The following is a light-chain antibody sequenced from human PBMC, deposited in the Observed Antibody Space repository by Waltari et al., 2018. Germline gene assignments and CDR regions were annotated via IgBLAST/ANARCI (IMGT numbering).Light chain of an antibody. CDR3: QQYGGSPKYT. V-gene: IGKV3-20*01. Sequence: PGERATLSCRASQSVSNNYLAWYQAKPGQAPGLLIYAVSHRATGIPDRFSGGGSGTDFTLTISRPEPEDFAVYYCQQYGGSPKYTFGQGTKLEIK. CDR1: QSVSNNY. CDR2: AVS. J-gene: IGKJ2*01.